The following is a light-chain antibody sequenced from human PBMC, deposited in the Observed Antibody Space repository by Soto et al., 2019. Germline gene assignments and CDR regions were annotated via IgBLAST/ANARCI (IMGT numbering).Light chain of an antibody. CDR3: QQYDNLLPMYT. J-gene: IGKJ2*01. V-gene: IGKV1-33*01. CDR1: QDISNY. Sequence: DIQMTQSPSSLSASVGDRVTITCQASQDISNYLNWYQQKPGKAPKLLIYDASNLKTGVPSRFSGSGSGTDFTFTISSLQPEDIATYYCQQYDNLLPMYTFGQGTKLEIK. CDR2: DAS.